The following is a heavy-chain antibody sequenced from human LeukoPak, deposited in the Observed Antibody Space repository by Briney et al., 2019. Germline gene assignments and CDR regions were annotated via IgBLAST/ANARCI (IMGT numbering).Heavy chain of an antibody. J-gene: IGHJ4*02. V-gene: IGHV4-59*08. CDR1: GDSMSRYY. CDR2: ISNTGGT. Sequence: SETLSLTCTVSGDSMSRYYWNWLRQPPGKGLEWIGYISNTGGTNYNPSPKSRVAMSLDMSQNQFSLRLRYLTAADTAVYYCASAQWLLSPFDYWGQGTLVTVSS. D-gene: IGHD6-19*01. CDR3: ASAQWLLSPFDY.